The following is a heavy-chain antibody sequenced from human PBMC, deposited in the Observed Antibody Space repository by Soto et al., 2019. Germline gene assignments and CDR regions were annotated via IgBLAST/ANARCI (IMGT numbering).Heavy chain of an antibody. CDR3: ARMPADIYPTPWGSPPPYFDY. Sequence: PSETLSLTCTVSGGSVSSGSYYWSWIRQPPGKGLEWIGYIYYSGSTNYNPSLKSRVTISVDTSKNQFSLKLSSVTAADTAVYYCARMPADIYPTPWGSPPPYFDYWGQGTLVTVS. CDR2: IYYSGST. CDR1: GGSVSSGSYY. D-gene: IGHD3-16*01. V-gene: IGHV4-61*01. J-gene: IGHJ4*02.